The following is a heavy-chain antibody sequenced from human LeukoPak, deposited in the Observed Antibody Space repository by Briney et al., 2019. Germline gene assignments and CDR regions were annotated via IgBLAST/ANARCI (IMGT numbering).Heavy chain of an antibody. CDR2: INSDGSST. CDR3: TRDRQGPNLYEMHV. Sequence: GGSLRLSCAASGFTFSSYWMHWVRQAPGKGLVWVSRINSDGSSTSYADSVKGRFTISRDNAKNSLYLQMNSLRAEDTAVYSCTRDRQGPNLYEMHVWGQGTTVTVSS. J-gene: IGHJ6*02. CDR1: GFTFSSYW. V-gene: IGHV3-74*01. D-gene: IGHD3-16*01.